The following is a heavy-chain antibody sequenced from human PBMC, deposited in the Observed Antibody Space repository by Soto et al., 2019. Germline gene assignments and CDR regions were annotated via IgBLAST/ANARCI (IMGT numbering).Heavy chain of an antibody. Sequence: GGSLRLSCAASGFTVSSNYMSWVRQAPGKGLEWVSVIYSGGSTYYADSVKGRFTISRDNSKNTLYLQMNSLRAEDTAVYYCARDSHSSSWNWFDPWGQGTLVTVSS. D-gene: IGHD6-13*01. CDR1: GFTVSSNY. J-gene: IGHJ5*02. CDR2: IYSGGST. CDR3: ARDSHSSSWNWFDP. V-gene: IGHV3-53*01.